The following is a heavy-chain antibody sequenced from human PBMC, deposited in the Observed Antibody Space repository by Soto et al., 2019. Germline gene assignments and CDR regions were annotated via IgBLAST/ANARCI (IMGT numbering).Heavy chain of an antibody. Sequence: KISCRTSGYTFSNFWIGWVRQMPGKGLEWMGVVYPGDSSTRYSPSFQGQVTISADKSINTAYLQWNSLKASDSAIYYCARQPGYPLDSHSWGQGTLVTVSS. V-gene: IGHV5-51*01. J-gene: IGHJ4*02. CDR1: GYTFSNFW. CDR3: ARQPGYPLDSHS. CDR2: VYPGDSST. D-gene: IGHD4-4*01.